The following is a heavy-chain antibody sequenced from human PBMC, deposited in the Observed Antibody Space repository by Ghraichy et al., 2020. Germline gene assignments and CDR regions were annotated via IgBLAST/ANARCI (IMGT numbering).Heavy chain of an antibody. Sequence: LSLTCAASGFTFSNFAMHWVRQAPGKGLEYVSGITNNGGSTYYADSVKGRFTISRDNSKSTLYLQMGSLRAEDMAVYYCARASSWSPYDRFDIWGQGTMVTVSS. J-gene: IGHJ3*02. CDR1: GFTFSNFA. CDR3: ARASSWSPYDRFDI. V-gene: IGHV3-64*02. CDR2: ITNNGGST. D-gene: IGHD3-16*01.